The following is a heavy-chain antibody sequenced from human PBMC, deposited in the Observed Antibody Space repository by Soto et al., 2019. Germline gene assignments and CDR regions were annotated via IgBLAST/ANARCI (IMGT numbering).Heavy chain of an antibody. Sequence: QVQLVQSGAEVKKPGSSVKVSCKASGGTFSSYTISWVRQAPGQGLEWMGRIIPILGIANYAQKFQGRVTITADKSTSTADMEPSSLRSEDTAVYYCARGASQNWFDPWGQGTLVTVSS. CDR1: GGTFSSYT. V-gene: IGHV1-69*02. CDR2: IIPILGIA. CDR3: ARGASQNWFDP. J-gene: IGHJ5*02.